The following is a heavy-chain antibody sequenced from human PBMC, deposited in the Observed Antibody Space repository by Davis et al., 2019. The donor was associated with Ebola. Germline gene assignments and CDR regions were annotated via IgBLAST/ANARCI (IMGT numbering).Heavy chain of an antibody. D-gene: IGHD2-21*01. V-gene: IGHV4-30-4*01. CDR3: ARARVGISYWFDP. CDR1: GDSISSGDYF. J-gene: IGHJ5*02. CDR2: IYYSGST. Sequence: MPSETLSLTCTVFGDSISSGDYFWSWIRQPPGKGLEWIGYIYYSGSTYYNPSLKSRVTISVDTSKNQSSLKLSSVTAADTAVYYCARARVGISYWFDPWGQGTLVTVSS.